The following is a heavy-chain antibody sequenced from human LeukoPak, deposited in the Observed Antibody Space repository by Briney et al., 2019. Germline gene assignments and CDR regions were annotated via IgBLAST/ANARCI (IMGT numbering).Heavy chain of an antibody. CDR1: GYSFTSYW. Sequence: GESLKISCKGSGYSFTSYWIGWVRQMPGKGLEWMGIIYPGDSEIRYSPSFQGQVTISVDKSISTAYLQWSGLKAWDTAIYYCARRLGATQPYFDFWGQGALVTVSS. CDR3: ARRLGATQPYFDF. D-gene: IGHD1-26*01. CDR2: IYPGDSEI. V-gene: IGHV5-51*01. J-gene: IGHJ4*02.